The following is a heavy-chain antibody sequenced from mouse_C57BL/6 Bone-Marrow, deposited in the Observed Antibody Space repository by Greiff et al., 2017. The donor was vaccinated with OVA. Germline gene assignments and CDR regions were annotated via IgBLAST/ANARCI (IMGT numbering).Heavy chain of an antibody. D-gene: IGHD1-1*01. CDR3: ARLLRIIDY. Sequence: VQLQQSGPELVKPGASVKLSCKASGYTFTSYDINWVKQRPGQGLEWIGLIYPRDGSTKYNETFKGKATVTVDTSSSTAYLELHSLTSEDSAVYFCARLLRIIDYWGQGTTLTVSS. CDR2: IYPRDGST. CDR1: GYTFTSYD. V-gene: IGHV1-85*01. J-gene: IGHJ2*01.